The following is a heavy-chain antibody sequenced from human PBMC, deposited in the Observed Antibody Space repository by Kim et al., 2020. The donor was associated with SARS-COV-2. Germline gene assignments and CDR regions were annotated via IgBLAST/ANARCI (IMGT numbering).Heavy chain of an antibody. CDR1: GFTFSSYA. V-gene: IGHV3-30*04. J-gene: IGHJ4*01. CDR3: AGSGCSGRSCYPYYF. D-gene: IGHD2-15*01. Sequence: GGSLRLSCAASGFTFSSYAMHWVRQAPGKGLEWVAVISYDGSNKYYADSVKGRFTISRDNSKNTLYLQMNSLRAEDTAVYYCAGSGCSGRSCYPYYF. CDR2: ISYDGSNK.